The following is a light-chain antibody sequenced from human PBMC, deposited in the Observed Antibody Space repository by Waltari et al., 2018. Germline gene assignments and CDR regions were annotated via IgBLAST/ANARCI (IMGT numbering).Light chain of an antibody. J-gene: IGKJ2*03. Sequence: EIVMTQSPATLSVSPGEVVTLSCRASQRVSSNVAWYQHRPGQAPRLLIYDASTRASGIPARFSGSWSGTEFTLTISGLQSEDCALYYCQQYNDWYSFGQGTKLEIK. V-gene: IGKV3-15*01. CDR1: QRVSSN. CDR3: QQYNDWYS. CDR2: DAS.